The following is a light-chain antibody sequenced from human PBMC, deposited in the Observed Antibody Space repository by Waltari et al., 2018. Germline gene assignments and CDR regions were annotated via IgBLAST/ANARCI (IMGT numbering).Light chain of an antibody. CDR2: GTL. CDR1: QSVTSKY. V-gene: IGKV3-20*01. J-gene: IGKJ4*01. CDR3: QQYDRSPRT. Sequence: EIVLTQSPGTLSLSPGESATLSCGASQSVTSKYLAWYQQQSGQAPRLLIYGTLNRASGIPERFSGSGSGTDFTLTISRLEPEEFAVYYCQQYDRSPRTFGGGTTVEIK.